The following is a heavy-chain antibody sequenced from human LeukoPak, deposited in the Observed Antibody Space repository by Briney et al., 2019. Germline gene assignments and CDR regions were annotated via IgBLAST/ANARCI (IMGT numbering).Heavy chain of an antibody. CDR2: ISYDGSNK. J-gene: IGHJ6*02. Sequence: GRSLRLSCAASGFTFSSYAMHWVRQAPGKGLEWVAVISYDGSNKYYADSVKGRFTISRDNAKNSLYLQMNSLRDEDTAVYYCARIPGGYYYAMDVWGQGTTVTVSS. D-gene: IGHD3-16*01. CDR3: ARIPGGYYYAMDV. V-gene: IGHV3-30*04. CDR1: GFTFSSYA.